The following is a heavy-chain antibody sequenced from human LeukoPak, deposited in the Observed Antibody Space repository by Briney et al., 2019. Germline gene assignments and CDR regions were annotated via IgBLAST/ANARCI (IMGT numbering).Heavy chain of an antibody. CDR2: IHHSGST. J-gene: IGHJ5*02. CDR3: ARDLTFHHDIPGYFYWFDP. D-gene: IGHD3-22*01. V-gene: IGHV4-39*07. Sequence: SEALSLTCSVFGGSISSSNYFWGWIRQPPGKGLEWIRSIHHSGSTHFNPSLKSRVTMSVDTSKNQFSLKLSSVTAADTAVYFCARDLTFHHDIPGYFYWFDPWGQGTLVTVSS. CDR1: GGSISSSNYF.